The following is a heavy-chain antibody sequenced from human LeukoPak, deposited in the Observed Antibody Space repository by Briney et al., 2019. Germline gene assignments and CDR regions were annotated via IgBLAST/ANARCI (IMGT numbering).Heavy chain of an antibody. CDR2: INSDGSST. CDR1: GFTFSSYW. CDR3: ARGRRLYTSDYDILSAYDY. D-gene: IGHD3-9*01. V-gene: IGHV3-74*01. J-gene: IGHJ4*02. Sequence: PGGSLRLSCAASGFTFSSYWMRWVRQAPGKGLVWVSRINSDGSSTSYADSVKGRFTISRDNAKNTLYLQMNSLRAEDTAVYYCARGRRLYTSDYDILSAYDYWGQGTLVTVSS.